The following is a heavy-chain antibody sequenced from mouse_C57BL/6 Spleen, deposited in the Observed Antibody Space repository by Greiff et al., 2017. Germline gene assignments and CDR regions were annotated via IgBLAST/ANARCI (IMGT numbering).Heavy chain of an antibody. J-gene: IGHJ3*01. Sequence: EVQGVESGGGLVKPGGSLKLSCAASGFTFSSYAMSWVRQTPEKRLEWVATISDGGSYTYYPDNVKGRFTISRDNAKNNLYLQMSHLKSEDTAMYDCARGETIVTTFAYWGQGTLVTVSA. D-gene: IGHD2-5*01. CDR2: ISDGGSYT. CDR3: ARGETIVTTFAY. V-gene: IGHV5-4*01. CDR1: GFTFSSYA.